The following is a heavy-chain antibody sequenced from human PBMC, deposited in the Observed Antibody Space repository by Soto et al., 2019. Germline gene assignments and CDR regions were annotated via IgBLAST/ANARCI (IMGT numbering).Heavy chain of an antibody. CDR2: IHPSGGGT. CDR3: ARGGHIAVVTASFDN. CDR1: GYTFNTYY. V-gene: IGHV1-46*02. Sequence: QVQLVQSGAEVRKPGASVKVSCKPSGYTFNTYYLHWLRQAPGQALEWMGVIHPSGGGTNYAQKFLGSVTVTRDTSTTTVIMELSSLRSDETAVYYCARGGHIAVVTASFDNWGQRTLVTVSS. J-gene: IGHJ4*02. D-gene: IGHD2-21*02.